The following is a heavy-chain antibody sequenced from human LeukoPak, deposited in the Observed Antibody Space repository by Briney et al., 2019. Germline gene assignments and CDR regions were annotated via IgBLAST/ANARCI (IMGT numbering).Heavy chain of an antibody. Sequence: SETLSLTCTVSGGSMTSYYWSWIRQPPGTGLEWIGYIYYSGSINYNPSLKSRVTTSIDTSKNQFSLKLTSVTAEDTAVYYCARDRVPAADYWGRGTLVTVSS. CDR1: GGSMTSYY. D-gene: IGHD2-2*01. CDR3: ARDRVPAADY. CDR2: IYYSGSI. J-gene: IGHJ4*02. V-gene: IGHV4-59*01.